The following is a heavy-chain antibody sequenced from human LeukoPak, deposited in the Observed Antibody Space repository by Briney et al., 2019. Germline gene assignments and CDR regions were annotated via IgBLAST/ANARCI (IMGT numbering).Heavy chain of an antibody. Sequence: SETLSLTCNVSGVSVSDGRYYWTWIRQHPGKGLEWIGYKYYSGSAKYNPSLKSRLTISIDTSKNQFSLQLSSETAADTATYYCATPYCSSISCLDVFNMWGQGTRVTVSS. CDR1: GVSVSDGRYY. CDR2: KYYSGSA. V-gene: IGHV4-31*03. CDR3: ATPYCSSISCLDVFNM. D-gene: IGHD2-2*01. J-gene: IGHJ3*02.